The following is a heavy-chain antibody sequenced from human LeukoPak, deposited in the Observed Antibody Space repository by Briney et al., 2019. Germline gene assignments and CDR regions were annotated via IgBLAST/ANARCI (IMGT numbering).Heavy chain of an antibody. CDR3: ARGTRYYYGSGSCPDY. Sequence: GGSLRLSCAASGFTFSSYEMNWVRQAPGKGLEWVSYISSSGSTIYYADSVKGRFTISRDNAKNSLYLQMNSLRAEDTAVYYCARGTRYYYGSGSCPDYWGQGTLVTVSS. CDR2: ISSSGSTI. V-gene: IGHV3-48*03. CDR1: GFTFSSYE. D-gene: IGHD3-10*01. J-gene: IGHJ4*02.